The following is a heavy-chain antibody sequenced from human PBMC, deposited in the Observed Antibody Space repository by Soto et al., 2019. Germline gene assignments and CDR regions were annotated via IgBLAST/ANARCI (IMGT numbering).Heavy chain of an antibody. V-gene: IGHV4-59*08. CDR1: GGSIGSNY. J-gene: IGHJ4*02. CDR3: ARLGLYSCGSGSCYPGYFDS. Sequence: SETLSLTCSVSGGSIGSNYWSWIRQPPGKGLEWIGFIYHSETTNYSPSLKSRVTISVDTPKNLFSLKLSSVTAADTAMYYCARLGLYSCGSGSCYPGYFDSWGQGTLVTVSS. CDR2: IYHSETT. D-gene: IGHD3-10*01.